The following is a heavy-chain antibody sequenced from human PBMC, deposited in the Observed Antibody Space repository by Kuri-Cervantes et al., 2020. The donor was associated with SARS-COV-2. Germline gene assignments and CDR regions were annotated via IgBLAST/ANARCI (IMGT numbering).Heavy chain of an antibody. J-gene: IGHJ4*02. CDR1: GYTFTSNG. Sequence: ASVKVSCKASGYTFTSNGISWVRQAPGQGLEWMGWISAYNGNTNYAQKPQGRVTITTDTSTSTAYMELRSLRSDDTAVDYCARVGVDTMIANGKILDYWGQGTLVTVSS. D-gene: IGHD3-22*01. CDR2: ISAYNGNT. V-gene: IGHV1-18*01. CDR3: ARVGVDTMIANGKILDY.